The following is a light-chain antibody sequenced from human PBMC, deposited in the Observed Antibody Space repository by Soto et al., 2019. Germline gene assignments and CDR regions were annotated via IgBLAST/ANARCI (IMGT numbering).Light chain of an antibody. CDR3: SSYTNSSSYV. J-gene: IGLJ1*01. V-gene: IGLV2-14*01. Sequence: QSALTQPASVSGSPGQSITSSCTGTSSDFGTYNYVSWYQQHPGKAPKLMIYEVSNRPSGVSNRFSGFKSGNTASLTISGLQAEDEADYYCSSYTNSSSYVFGTGTKLTVL. CDR1: SSDFGTYNY. CDR2: EVS.